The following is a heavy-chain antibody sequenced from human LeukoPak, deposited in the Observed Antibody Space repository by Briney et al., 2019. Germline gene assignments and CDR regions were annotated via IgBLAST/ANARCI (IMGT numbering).Heavy chain of an antibody. V-gene: IGHV3-7*04. CDR2: IKHDGSEE. D-gene: IGHD7-27*01. Sequence: QPGGSLRLSCAASGFTFNIFWMSWVRQAPGKGLDWVANIKHDGSEEYYGDSVRGRFTISRDNAKNSLILQMNYLRGEDTAVYYCARALGNSTGDYWGQGTLVTVSS. CDR1: GFTFNIFW. CDR3: ARALGNSTGDY. J-gene: IGHJ4*02.